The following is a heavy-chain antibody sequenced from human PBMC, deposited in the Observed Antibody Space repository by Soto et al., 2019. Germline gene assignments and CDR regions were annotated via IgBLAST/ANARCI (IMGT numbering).Heavy chain of an antibody. CDR3: TRHPPSPGDAFDI. V-gene: IGHV5-51*07. CDR2: IYPGDSDI. J-gene: IGHJ3*02. Sequence: PGESLKISCKGSGYSFTNYWIGWVHQMPGKGLEWMGLIYPGDSDIRYSPSFQGQVTILADKSISTAYLQWSSLQASDTGMYYCTRHPPSPGDAFDIWGQGTMVTVSS. CDR1: GYSFTNYW.